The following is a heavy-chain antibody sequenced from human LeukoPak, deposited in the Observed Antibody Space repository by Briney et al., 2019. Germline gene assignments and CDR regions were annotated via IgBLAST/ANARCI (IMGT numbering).Heavy chain of an antibody. Sequence: SETLSLTCTVSGGSINSGDYYWSWIRQHPGKGLEWIGYIYYSGGTYYNPSLKSRVTISIDTSKNQFSLKLSSVTAADTAVYFCASKDGSRYYFDYWGQGILVTVSS. J-gene: IGHJ4*02. D-gene: IGHD3-10*01. CDR3: ASKDGSRYYFDY. V-gene: IGHV4-31*03. CDR2: IYYSGGT. CDR1: GGSINSGDYY.